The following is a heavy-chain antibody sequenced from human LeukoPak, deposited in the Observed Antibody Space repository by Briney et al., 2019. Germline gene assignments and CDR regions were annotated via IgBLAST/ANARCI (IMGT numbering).Heavy chain of an antibody. D-gene: IGHD1-26*01. Sequence: GGSLRLSCAASGFIFSRYWMSWVRQAPGKGLEWVANIKQDGSETYYVDSVKGRFTIFRDNTKNSLYLQMNSLRAEDTAVYYCASRGGSVQPPPADYWGQGTLVTVSS. CDR2: IKQDGSET. V-gene: IGHV3-7*01. J-gene: IGHJ4*02. CDR1: GFIFSRYW. CDR3: ASRGGSVQPPPADY.